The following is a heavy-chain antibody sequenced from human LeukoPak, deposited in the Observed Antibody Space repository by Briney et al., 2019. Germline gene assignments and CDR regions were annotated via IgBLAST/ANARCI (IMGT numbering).Heavy chain of an antibody. V-gene: IGHV3-21*01. Sequence: GGSLRLSCAASGFTFSSYSMNWVRQAPGKGLAWVSSISSSSSYIYYADSVKGRFTIFRDNAKNSLYLQMNSLRAEDTAVYYCARAKGYSYDPTNFDYWGQGTLVTVSS. CDR3: ARAKGYSYDPTNFDY. CDR2: ISSSSSYI. D-gene: IGHD5-18*01. J-gene: IGHJ4*02. CDR1: GFTFSSYS.